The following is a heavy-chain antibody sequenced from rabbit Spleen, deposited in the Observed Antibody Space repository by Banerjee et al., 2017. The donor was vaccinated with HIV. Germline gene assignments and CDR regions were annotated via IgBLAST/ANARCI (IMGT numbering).Heavy chain of an antibody. Sequence: QSLEESGGDLVKPGASLTLTCTASGVSFSNNQYMCWVRQAPGKGLEWIACIEGGSSAFTYYASWAKGRFTISKTSSTTVTLQMTRLTAADTATYFCARDTSSSFSSYGMDLWGQGTLVTVS. J-gene: IGHJ6*01. V-gene: IGHV1S40*01. D-gene: IGHD1-1*01. CDR3: ARDTSSSFSSYGMDL. CDR2: IEGGSSAFT. CDR1: GVSFSNNQY.